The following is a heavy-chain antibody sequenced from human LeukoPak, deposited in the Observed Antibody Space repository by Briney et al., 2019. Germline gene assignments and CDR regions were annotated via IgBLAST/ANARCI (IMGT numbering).Heavy chain of an antibody. CDR3: AKDGIDPPQPYCSSTSCYSELDY. V-gene: IGHV3-23*01. J-gene: IGHJ4*02. CDR2: ISGSGGST. Sequence: GGSLRLSCAASGFTFSSYAMSWVRQAPGKGLEWVSAISGSGGSTYYADSVKGRFTISRDNSKNTLYLQMNSLRAEDTAVYYCAKDGIDPPQPYCSSTSCYSELDYWGQGTLVTVSS. D-gene: IGHD2-2*01. CDR1: GFTFSSYA.